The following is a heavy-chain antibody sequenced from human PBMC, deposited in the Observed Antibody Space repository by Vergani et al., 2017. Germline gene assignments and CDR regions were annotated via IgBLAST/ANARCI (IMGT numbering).Heavy chain of an antibody. Sequence: EVQLVESGGGLVQPGGSLRLSCAASGFMFSNYWMNWVRQAPGKGLEWVANIKQDGSEKYYVDSVRGRFTISRDNAKNSLYLQMNSLRAEDTAVYYCAKDRDSSRWYLVWGQGTMVTVSS. J-gene: IGHJ3*01. CDR3: AKDRDSSRWYLV. CDR2: IKQDGSEK. V-gene: IGHV3-7*01. CDR1: GFMFSNYW. D-gene: IGHD6-19*01.